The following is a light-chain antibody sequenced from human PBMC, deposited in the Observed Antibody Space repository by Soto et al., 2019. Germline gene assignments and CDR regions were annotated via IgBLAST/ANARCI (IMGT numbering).Light chain of an antibody. V-gene: IGKV1-33*01. Sequence: DIQMTQSPSSLSASVGDRVTITCQASHDISNCLNWYQQKPGKAPKLLIYDAFNSETGVPSRFSGSXSGTDFTFTISSLQPXDIATYYCQQYENLPLTFGPGTKVDIK. CDR1: HDISNC. CDR3: QQYENLPLT. CDR2: DAF. J-gene: IGKJ3*01.